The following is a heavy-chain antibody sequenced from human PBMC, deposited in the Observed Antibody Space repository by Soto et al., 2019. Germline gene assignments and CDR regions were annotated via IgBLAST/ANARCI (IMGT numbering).Heavy chain of an antibody. J-gene: IGHJ4*02. D-gene: IGHD2-2*01. Sequence: PGVSLRLSCSASGFTFSSYAMHWVRQAPGKGLEYVSAISSNGGSTYYADSVKGRLTISRDNSKNTLYLQMSSLRAEDTAVYYCVKSTETIRLHYYFGYWGQGTLVTVSS. V-gene: IGHV3-64D*06. CDR3: VKSTETIRLHYYFGY. CDR2: ISSNGGST. CDR1: GFTFSSYA.